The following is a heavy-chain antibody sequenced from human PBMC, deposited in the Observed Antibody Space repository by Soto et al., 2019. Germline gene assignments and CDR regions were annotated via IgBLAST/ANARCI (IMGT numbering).Heavy chain of an antibody. J-gene: IGHJ4*02. D-gene: IGHD5-12*01. CDR1: GGSINTFY. V-gene: IGHV4-4*07. Sequence: KTSETLSLTCTVSGGSINTFYRSWVRQPAGKGLEWIGRIFSSGSTSFNPSLESRVAMSVDTSKNHFSLNLSSVTAADIAVYYCAKEGAYSAYNFAHGIQLWSFDFWGQGALVTVSS. CDR2: IFSSGST. CDR3: AKEGAYSAYNFAHGIQLWSFDF.